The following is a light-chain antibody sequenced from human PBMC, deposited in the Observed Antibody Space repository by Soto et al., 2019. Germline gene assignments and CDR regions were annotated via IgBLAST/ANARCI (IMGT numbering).Light chain of an antibody. CDR1: QGIVNY. CDR3: QKYNSALFT. V-gene: IGKV1-27*01. J-gene: IGKJ3*01. CDR2: GAS. Sequence: DIQMTQSPSSLSASVGDRVTITCRASQGIVNYLAWYQHKPGKVPKLLIYGASTLQSGVPSRFSGGGSGTEFTLTISSLQPDDGATYYCQKYNSALFTFGPGTKVDIK.